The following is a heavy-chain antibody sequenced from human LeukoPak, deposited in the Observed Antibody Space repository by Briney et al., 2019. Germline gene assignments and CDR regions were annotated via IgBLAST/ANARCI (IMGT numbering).Heavy chain of an antibody. Sequence: PGGSLRLFCAASGFTFDDYGMSWARQAPGKGLEWVSDLNWSGDNTGYADSVKGRYTISRDNAKNSLYLQMNSLRAEDTGLYHCARDLCDYGDNDAFDIWGQGTMVAVSS. CDR3: ARDLCDYGDNDAFDI. V-gene: IGHV3-20*01. D-gene: IGHD4-17*01. J-gene: IGHJ3*02. CDR1: GFTFDDYG. CDR2: LNWSGDNT.